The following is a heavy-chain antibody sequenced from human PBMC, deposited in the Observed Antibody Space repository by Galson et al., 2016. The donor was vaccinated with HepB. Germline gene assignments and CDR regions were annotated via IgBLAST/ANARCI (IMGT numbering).Heavy chain of an antibody. V-gene: IGHV4-31*11. CDR3: ARENVVTYRYFGVDV. CDR2: ISYSGST. Sequence: TLSLTCAVSGASISSGTYYWSWIRQHPGEGLEWIGYISYSGSTSYNPSLKNRISISLDTSKSQFSLNLRSVTVADTALYYCARENVVTYRYFGVDVWGQGTTVTVSS. CDR1: GASISSGTYY. D-gene: IGHD3-22*01. J-gene: IGHJ6*02.